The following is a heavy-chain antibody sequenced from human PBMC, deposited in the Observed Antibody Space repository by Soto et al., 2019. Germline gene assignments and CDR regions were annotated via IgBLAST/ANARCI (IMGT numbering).Heavy chain of an antibody. CDR2: GHYSGST. V-gene: IGHV4-59*08. Sequence: PSETLSLTCTVSGDSTSSYYWTWIRQPPGKGLEWIGYGHYSGSTNYNSSLKSRVTILVDTSKNQFSLKLSSVTAADTAVYYCASSSHRYCSGGSCRQGHWFDPWGQGTLVTVSS. D-gene: IGHD2-15*01. CDR1: GDSTSSYY. J-gene: IGHJ5*02. CDR3: ASSSHRYCSGGSCRQGHWFDP.